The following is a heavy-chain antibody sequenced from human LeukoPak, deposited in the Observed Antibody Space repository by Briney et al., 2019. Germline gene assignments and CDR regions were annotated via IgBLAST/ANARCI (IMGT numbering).Heavy chain of an antibody. J-gene: IGHJ4*02. CDR3: ARHGFGYYDSSGYYYLGYFDY. V-gene: IGHV4-4*09. Sequence: SETLSLTCTVSGGSISTYYWSWIRQPPGKGLGWIGYTYTSGSTNYNPSLKSRVTISIDTSKTQFSLKLSSVTAADTAVYYCARHGFGYYDSSGYYYLGYFDYWGQGTLVTVSS. D-gene: IGHD3-22*01. CDR2: TYTSGST. CDR1: GGSISTYY.